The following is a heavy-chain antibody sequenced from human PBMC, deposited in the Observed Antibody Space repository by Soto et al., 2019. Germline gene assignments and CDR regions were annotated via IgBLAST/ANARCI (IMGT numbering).Heavy chain of an antibody. CDR3: ARVRDTAMTRTFDP. D-gene: IGHD5-18*01. V-gene: IGHV1-69*01. Sequence: QVQLVQSGAEVKKLGSSVKVSCKASGGTFSSYAISWVRQAPGQGLEWMGGIIPIFGTANYAQKFQGRVTITADESTSTAYMELSSLRSEDTAVYYCARVRDTAMTRTFDPWGQGTLVTVSS. J-gene: IGHJ5*02. CDR2: IIPIFGTA. CDR1: GGTFSSYA.